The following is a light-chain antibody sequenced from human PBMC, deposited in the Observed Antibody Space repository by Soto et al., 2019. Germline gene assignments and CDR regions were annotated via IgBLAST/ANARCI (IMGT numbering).Light chain of an antibody. CDR3: SSYTSSSTRV. V-gene: IGLV2-14*03. Sequence: QSVLTQPASVSGSPGQSITISCTGTSSDVGGYNYVSWYQHHPGKAPKLLIYDVSNRPSGISNRFSGSKSDNTASLTISGLQPEDEADYYCSSYTSSSTRVFGTGTKVPVL. CDR2: DVS. J-gene: IGLJ1*01. CDR1: SSDVGGYNY.